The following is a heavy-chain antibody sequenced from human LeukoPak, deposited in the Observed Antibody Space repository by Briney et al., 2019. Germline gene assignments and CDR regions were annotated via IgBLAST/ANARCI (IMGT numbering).Heavy chain of an antibody. J-gene: IGHJ6*02. CDR2: INHSGST. CDR1: GGSFSGYY. CDR3: ARGLYPPKGGMIVVDRRRERDYYYGMDV. V-gene: IGHV4-34*01. D-gene: IGHD3-22*01. Sequence: PSETLSLTCAVYGGSFSGYYWSWIRQPPGKGLEWIGEINHSGSTNYNPSLKSRVTISVDTSKNQFSLKLSSVTAADTAVYYCARGLYPPKGGMIVVDRRRERDYYYGMDVWGQGTTVTASS.